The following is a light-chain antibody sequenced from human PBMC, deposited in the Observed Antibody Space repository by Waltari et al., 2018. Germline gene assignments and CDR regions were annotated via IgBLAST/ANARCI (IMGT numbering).Light chain of an antibody. Sequence: DIVMTQSPDSLSVSLGERATINCKPSQSVLYSSNNKNDLSWYQQKPGQPPKLLIYWASTRESGVPDRFSGSGSGTDFTLTISSLQAEDVAVYYCQQYYSTLPITFGQGTRLEIK. J-gene: IGKJ5*01. CDR2: WAS. V-gene: IGKV4-1*01. CDR1: QSVLYSSNNKND. CDR3: QQYYSTLPIT.